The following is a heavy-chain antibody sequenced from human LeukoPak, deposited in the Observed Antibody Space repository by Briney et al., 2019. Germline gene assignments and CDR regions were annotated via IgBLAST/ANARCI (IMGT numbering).Heavy chain of an antibody. CDR2: TSSRSATI. V-gene: IGHV3-48*01. Sequence: GGSLRLSCAASGFTFSSYSMNWVRQAPGKGLEWVSYTSSRSATIYHADSVKGRFTISRDNAKNSLYLQMNSLRAEDTAVYYCARDPLSSSSFDLWGQGTLVTVSS. D-gene: IGHD6-13*01. CDR1: GFTFSSYS. CDR3: ARDPLSSSSFDL. J-gene: IGHJ4*02.